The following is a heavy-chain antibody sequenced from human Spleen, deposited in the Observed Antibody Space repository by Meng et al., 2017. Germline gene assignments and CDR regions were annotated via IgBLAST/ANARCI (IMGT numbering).Heavy chain of an antibody. Sequence: GSLRLYSAVSGYSITGSYNWGWIRQSPGKGLEWIGSIYQSGSTYYNPSLKSRVTMSADTSKNQFSLKLTSVTAADTAVYYCARSRRVIHPYYFDNWGQGTLVTVSS. J-gene: IGHJ4*02. V-gene: IGHV4-38-2*01. CDR1: GYSITGSYN. CDR3: ARSRRVIHPYYFDN. CDR2: IYQSGST. D-gene: IGHD3-10*01.